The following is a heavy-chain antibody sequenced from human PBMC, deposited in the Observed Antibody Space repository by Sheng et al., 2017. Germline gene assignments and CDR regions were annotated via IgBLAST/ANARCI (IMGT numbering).Heavy chain of an antibody. V-gene: IGHV3-53*02. D-gene: IGHD3-3*01. CDR3: ARGYYDFWSGYYPW. CDR1: GFTVSSNY. J-gene: IGHJ4*02. CDR2: IYSGGST. Sequence: EVQLVETGGGLIQPGGSLRLSCAASGFTVSSNYMSWVRQAPGKGLEWVSVIYSGGSTYYADSVKGLFTISRDNSKNTLYLQMNSLRAEDTAVYYCARGYYDFWSGYYPWWGQGTLVTVSS.